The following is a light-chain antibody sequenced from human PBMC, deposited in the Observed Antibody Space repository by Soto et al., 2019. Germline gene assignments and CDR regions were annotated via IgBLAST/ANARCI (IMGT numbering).Light chain of an antibody. Sequence: EIVLTQSPATLSVSPGERATLSCRASQSVNQKLGWYQQKPGQAPRLLIYVASYRATGIPARFSGSGSGTEYTLTISNLQAEDFAVYYCQQRSNWPSITFGQGTRLEIK. V-gene: IGKV3-15*01. J-gene: IGKJ5*01. CDR1: QSVNQK. CDR2: VAS. CDR3: QQRSNWPSIT.